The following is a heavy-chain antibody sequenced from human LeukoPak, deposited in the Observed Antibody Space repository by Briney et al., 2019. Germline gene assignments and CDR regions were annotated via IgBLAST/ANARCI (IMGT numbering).Heavy chain of an antibody. D-gene: IGHD1-26*01. CDR3: AREVGALGVDY. CDR2: ISSSSSTI. CDR1: GFTFSSYS. V-gene: IGHV3-48*04. J-gene: IGHJ4*02. Sequence: GGSLRLSCAASGFTFSSYSMNWVRQAPGKGLEWVSSISSSSSTIYYADSVKGRFTISRDNAKNSLYLQMNSLRAEDTAVYYCAREVGALGVDYWGQGTLVTVSS.